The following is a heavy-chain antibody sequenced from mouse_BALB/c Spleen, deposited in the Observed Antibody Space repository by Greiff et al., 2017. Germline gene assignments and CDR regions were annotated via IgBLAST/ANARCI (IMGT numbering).Heavy chain of an antibody. CDR1: GYTFSSYW. Sequence: QVQLKESGAELMKPGASVKISCKATGYTFSSYWIEWVKQRPGHGLEWIGEILPGSGSTNYNEKFKGKATFTADTSSNTAYMQLSSLTSEDSAVYYCARIYYYGSRWFAYWGQGTLVTVSA. CDR3: ARIYYYGSRWFAY. J-gene: IGHJ3*01. V-gene: IGHV1-9*01. CDR2: ILPGSGST. D-gene: IGHD1-1*01.